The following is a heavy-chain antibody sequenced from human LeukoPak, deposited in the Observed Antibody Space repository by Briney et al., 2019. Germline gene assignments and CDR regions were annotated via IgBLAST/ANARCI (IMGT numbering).Heavy chain of an antibody. CDR1: GFIFSSYG. V-gene: IGHV3-23*01. CDR3: AKIAPLDYYYYMDV. J-gene: IGHJ6*03. Sequence: GGSLRLSCAASGFIFSSYGMSWVRQAPGKGPEWVSTISGNGGTTYYADSVKGRFTISRDNSKNTLYLQMNSLRAEDTAVYYCAKIAPLDYYYYMDVWGKGTTVTVSS. CDR2: ISGNGGTT.